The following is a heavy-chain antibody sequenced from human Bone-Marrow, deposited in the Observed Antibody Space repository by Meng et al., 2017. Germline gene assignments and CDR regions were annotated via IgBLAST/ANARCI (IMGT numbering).Heavy chain of an antibody. J-gene: IGHJ3*02. D-gene: IGHD6-19*01. Sequence: GESLKISCAASGFTFSSYAMHWVRQAPGKGLEWVAVISYDGSNKYYADSVKGRFTISRDNSKNTLYLQMNSLRAEDTAVYYCAREWPSSGWYGYTGAFDIWGQGTVVTVSS. V-gene: IGHV3-30*04. CDR1: GFTFSSYA. CDR3: AREWPSSGWYGYTGAFDI. CDR2: ISYDGSNK.